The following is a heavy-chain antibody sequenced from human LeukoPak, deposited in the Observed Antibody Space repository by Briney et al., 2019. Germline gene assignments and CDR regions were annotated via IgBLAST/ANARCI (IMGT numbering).Heavy chain of an antibody. D-gene: IGHD4-17*01. Sequence: SQTLSLTCTVSGGSISSGGYYWSWIRQHPGKGLEWIGYIYYSGSTYYNPSLKSRVTISVDTSKNQFSLKLSSVTVADTAVYYCARRDDYGDYVQFDPWGQGTLVTVSS. V-gene: IGHV4-31*03. J-gene: IGHJ5*02. CDR2: IYYSGST. CDR3: ARRDDYGDYVQFDP. CDR1: GGSISSGGYY.